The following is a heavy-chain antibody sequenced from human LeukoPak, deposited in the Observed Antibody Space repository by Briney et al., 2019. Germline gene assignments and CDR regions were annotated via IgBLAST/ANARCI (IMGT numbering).Heavy chain of an antibody. J-gene: IGHJ4*02. D-gene: IGHD3-22*01. CDR2: INTGGSSI. CDR1: GFTFSDYY. CDR3: ATSGGTYDSSGENSFDY. V-gene: IGHV3-11*04. Sequence: GGSLRLSCAASGFTFSDYYMSWIRQAPGKGLEWLSYINTGGSSIYYAGSVKGRFTISKDNAKNSLYLQMNSLRVEDTAVYYCATSGGTYDSSGENSFDYWGQGTLVTVAS.